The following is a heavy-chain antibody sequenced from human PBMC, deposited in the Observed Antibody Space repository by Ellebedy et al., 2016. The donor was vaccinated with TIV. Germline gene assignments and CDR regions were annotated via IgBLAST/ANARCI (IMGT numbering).Heavy chain of an antibody. V-gene: IGHV4-59*01. D-gene: IGHD1-20*01. CDR3: ARGGYNWNDAYYYYMDV. CDR1: AGSITSYY. CDR2: VYYTGST. J-gene: IGHJ6*03. Sequence: MPSETLSPTCTVSAGSITSYYSSWNRQPPGKGLEWIGYVYYTGSTNYNPSLKSRVTISVDTSKNQFSLKLTSVTAADTAVYYCARGGYNWNDAYYYYMDVWGKGTTVTVSS.